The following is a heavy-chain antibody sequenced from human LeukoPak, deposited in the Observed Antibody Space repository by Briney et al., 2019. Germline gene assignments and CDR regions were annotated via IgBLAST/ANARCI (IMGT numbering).Heavy chain of an antibody. CDR2: ILYDDSEK. CDR1: GFSFSSYA. D-gene: IGHD3-10*01. V-gene: IGHV3-30*04. J-gene: IGHJ4*02. CDR3: GRASGGGTFYRVDH. Sequence: GGSLRLSCAGSGFSFSSYALHWVRQAPGKGLEWVAVILYDDSEKYYKDSVEGRFTISRDISRNTLFLQMNSLRTEDTAVYYCGRASGGGTFYRVDHWGQGTLVTVSP.